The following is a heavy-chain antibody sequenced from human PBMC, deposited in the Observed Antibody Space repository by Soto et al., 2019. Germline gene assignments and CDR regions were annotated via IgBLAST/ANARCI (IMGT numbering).Heavy chain of an antibody. CDR2: IDNRGRT. CDR3: ARKGVEATWGAINF. Sequence: QVQLQQWGAGLVKSSATLSLTCAVHGGFFSTNCWWWIRQPPGRVLEWIGEIDNRGRTNYHPSLKSRVTVALDTSKSQVSLKLTSVTAADTAVYYCARKGVEATWGAINFWGQGTLVTVSS. CDR1: GGFFSTNC. D-gene: IGHD5-12*01. J-gene: IGHJ4*02. V-gene: IGHV4-34*01.